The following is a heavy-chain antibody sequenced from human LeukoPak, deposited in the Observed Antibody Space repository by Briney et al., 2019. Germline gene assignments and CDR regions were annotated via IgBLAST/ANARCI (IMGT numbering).Heavy chain of an antibody. D-gene: IGHD6-19*01. CDR3: XXXXXXGWYWIYFQH. V-gene: IGHV3-30*03. J-gene: IGHJ1*01. CDR2: ISYDGSNK. CDR1: GFTFSSYG. Sequence: GGSLRLSCAASGFTFSSYGMHWVRQAPGKGLEWVAVISYDGSNKYYADSVKGRFTISRDNSKNTLYLQMNSLRAEDTAVYYCXXXXXXGWYWIYFQHWGQGTLVTVSS.